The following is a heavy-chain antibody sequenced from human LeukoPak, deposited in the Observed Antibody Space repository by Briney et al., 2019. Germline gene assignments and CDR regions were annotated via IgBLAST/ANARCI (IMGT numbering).Heavy chain of an antibody. CDR3: ARRPIYYMDV. CDR2: IYYSGST. CDR1: GDSISSSIYH. Sequence: SETLSLTCTVSGDSISSSIYHWGWIRQPPGKGLEWIASIYYSGSTYYNPSLKSRVTISVDTSKNQFSLKLSSVTAADAAVYYCARRPIYYMDVWGKGTTVTVSS. J-gene: IGHJ6*03. V-gene: IGHV4-39*01.